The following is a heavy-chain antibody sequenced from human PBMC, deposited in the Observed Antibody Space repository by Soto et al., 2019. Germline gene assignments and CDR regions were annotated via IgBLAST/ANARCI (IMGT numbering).Heavy chain of an antibody. D-gene: IGHD2-8*01. Sequence: AXGTLSLTCTVSGGSVSNSNYYWGWIRQSPGKGLEWIGSVYYRGRSYSKSPVKSRVTISVDTSKNQFSLNLNSVTASDTAVYYCVSQRTSVLTQAYFDYWGPGALVTVSS. CDR1: GGSVSNSNYY. V-gene: IGHV4-39*01. CDR3: VSQRTSVLTQAYFDY. CDR2: VYYRGRS. J-gene: IGHJ4*02.